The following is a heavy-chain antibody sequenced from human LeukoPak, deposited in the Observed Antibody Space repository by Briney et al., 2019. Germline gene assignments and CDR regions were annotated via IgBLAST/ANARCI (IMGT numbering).Heavy chain of an antibody. D-gene: IGHD2-2*02. CDR1: GYTFTGYY. J-gene: IGHJ4*02. CDR3: ASSRYCSSTSCYKERDY. CDR2: INPNSGGT. V-gene: IGHV1-2*06. Sequence: ASVKVSCKASGYTFTGYYMHWVRQAPGQGLEWMGRINPNSGGTNYAQKFQGRVTMTRDTSISTACMELSRLRSDDTAVYYCASSRYCSSTSCYKERDYWGQGTLVTVSS.